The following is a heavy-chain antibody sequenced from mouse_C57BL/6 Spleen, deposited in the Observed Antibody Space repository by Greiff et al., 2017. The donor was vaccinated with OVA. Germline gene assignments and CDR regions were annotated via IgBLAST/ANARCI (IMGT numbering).Heavy chain of an antibody. CDR1: GYTFTDYE. Sequence: QVQLQQSGAELVRPGASVTLSCKASGYTFTDYEMHWVKQTPVHGLAWIGAIDPETGCTAYNQKFKGKAILTADKSSSTAYMELRSLTSEDSAVYYCTRRAVVHYFDYWGQGTTLTVSS. J-gene: IGHJ2*01. D-gene: IGHD1-1*01. CDR3: TRRAVVHYFDY. CDR2: IDPETGCT. V-gene: IGHV1-15*01.